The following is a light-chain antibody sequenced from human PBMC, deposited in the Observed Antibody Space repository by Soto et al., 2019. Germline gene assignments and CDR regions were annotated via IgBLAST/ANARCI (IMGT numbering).Light chain of an antibody. CDR1: SSDVGGYNY. V-gene: IGLV2-8*01. CDR2: EVS. Sequence: QSALTQPPSASGSPGQSVTISCTGTSSDVGGYNYVSWYQQHPGKAPKLMIYEVSKRPSGVPDRFSGSKSGNTASLTVSGLQAEDEAEYHCSSNAGSNNHYAFVTGTKVTVL. CDR3: SSNAGSNNHYA. J-gene: IGLJ1*01.